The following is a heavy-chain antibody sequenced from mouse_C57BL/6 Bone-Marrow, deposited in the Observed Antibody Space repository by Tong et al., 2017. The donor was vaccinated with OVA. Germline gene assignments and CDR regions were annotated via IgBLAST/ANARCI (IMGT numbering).Heavy chain of an antibody. CDR1: EYEFPSHD. CDR2: INSDGGST. V-gene: IGHV5-2*01. J-gene: IGHJ2*01. D-gene: IGHD1-1*01. Sequence: EVQLVESGGGLVQPGESLKLSCESNEYEFPSHDMSWVRKTPEKRLELVAAINSDGGSTYYPDSVKGRFTISRDNAKNNLYLQMSSLMSEDTALYYCARHYYGSRYYFDYWGQGTTLTVSS. CDR3: ARHYYGSRYYFDY.